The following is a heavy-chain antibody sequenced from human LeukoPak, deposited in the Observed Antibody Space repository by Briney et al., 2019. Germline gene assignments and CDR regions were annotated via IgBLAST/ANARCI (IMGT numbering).Heavy chain of an antibody. V-gene: IGHV3-30*18. CDR2: ISYDGSNK. D-gene: IGHD6-19*01. J-gene: IGHJ4*02. CDR1: GFTFSSYG. Sequence: GGSLRLSCAASGFTFSSYGMHWVRQAPGKGLEWVAVISYDGSNKYYADSVKGRFTISRDNSKNTLYLQMNSLRAEDTAVYYCAKDMGSSGWLFDYWGQGTLVTVSS. CDR3: AKDMGSSGWLFDY.